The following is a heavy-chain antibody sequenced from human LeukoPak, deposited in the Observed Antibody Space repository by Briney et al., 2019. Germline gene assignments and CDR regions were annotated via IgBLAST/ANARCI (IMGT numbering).Heavy chain of an antibody. V-gene: IGHV3-48*01. CDR3: ARDTGISFWSGYPDAFDI. Sequence: GGSLRLSCAASGFTFSSYSMNWVRQAPGKGLEWVSYISSSSNTIYYADSVKGRFTISRDNAKNSLYLQMNSLRAEDTAMYYCARDTGISFWSGYPDAFDIWGQGTMVTVSS. CDR2: ISSSSNTI. CDR1: GFTFSSYS. J-gene: IGHJ3*02. D-gene: IGHD3-3*01.